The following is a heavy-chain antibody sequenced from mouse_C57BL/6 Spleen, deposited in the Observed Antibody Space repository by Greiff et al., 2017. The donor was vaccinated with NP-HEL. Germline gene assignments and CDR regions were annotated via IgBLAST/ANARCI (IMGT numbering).Heavy chain of an antibody. V-gene: IGHV3-6*01. D-gene: IGHD1-2*01. CDR3: ARDYGRDY. J-gene: IGHJ2*01. CDR1: GYSITSGYY. CDR2: ISYDGSN. Sequence: EVHLVESGPGLVKPSQSLSLTCSVTGYSITSGYYWNWIRQFPGNKLEWMGYISYDGSNNYNPSLKNRISITRDTSKNQFFLKLNSVTTEDTATYYCARDYGRDYWGQGTTLTVSS.